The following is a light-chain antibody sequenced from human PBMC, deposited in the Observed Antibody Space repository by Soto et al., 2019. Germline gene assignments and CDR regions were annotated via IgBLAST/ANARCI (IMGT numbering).Light chain of an antibody. CDR3: AAWDHSRNAIL. V-gene: IGLV1-51*01. CDR1: SSNIAEEY. CDR2: NTV. Sequence: QSVLTQPPSVXXXXGQKVTISCSGSSSNIAEEYVSWYQQVPGATPKLLILNTVQRPSGVPDRFSASKSGTSATLAITGLQAGDEADYYCAAWDHSRNAILFGGGTKLTVL. J-gene: IGLJ3*02.